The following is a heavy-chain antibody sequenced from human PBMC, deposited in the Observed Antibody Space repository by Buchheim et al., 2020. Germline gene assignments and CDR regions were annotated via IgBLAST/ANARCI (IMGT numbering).Heavy chain of an antibody. D-gene: IGHD1-26*01. V-gene: IGHV3-7*01. J-gene: IGHJ4*02. Sequence: EVQLVESGGGLVQPGGSLRLSCAASGFTFSNYWMTWVRQAPGKGLEWLANINQDGTEKNYVDSLMGRFTISRDNARNSLYLQMNSLRVGDTAVYYCVRDQGASGDYWGQGTL. CDR1: GFTFSNYW. CDR2: INQDGTEK. CDR3: VRDQGASGDY.